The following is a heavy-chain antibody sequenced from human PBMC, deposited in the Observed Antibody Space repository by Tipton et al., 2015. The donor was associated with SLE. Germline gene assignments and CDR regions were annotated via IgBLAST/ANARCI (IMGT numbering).Heavy chain of an antibody. CDR3: ARAFYDYVWGSPSHYFDY. Sequence: SLTCTVSGGSISSGGYYWSWIRQPPGEGLEWIGSIYHSGSTYYNPSLQSRVTISVDTSKNQFSLKLSSVTAADTAVYYCARAFYDYVWGSPSHYFDYWGQGTLVTVSS. CDR2: IYHSGST. CDR1: GGSISSGGYY. D-gene: IGHD3-16*01. V-gene: IGHV4-39*07. J-gene: IGHJ4*02.